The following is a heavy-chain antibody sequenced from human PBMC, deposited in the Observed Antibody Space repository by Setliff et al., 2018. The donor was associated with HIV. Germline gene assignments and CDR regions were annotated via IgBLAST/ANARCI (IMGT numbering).Heavy chain of an antibody. V-gene: IGHV3-15*01. CDR3: TMEDCGGGNCYES. D-gene: IGHD2-21*01. Sequence: LRLSCAASGFTFTNAWMSWVRQGPGKGLEWVGRIKRKTDGGATDYAAPVNGRFTISRDDSKNTLYLQMSSLKIEDTAVYYCTMEDCGGGNCYESWGQGTLVTVSS. J-gene: IGHJ5*01. CDR1: GFTFTNAW. CDR2: IKRKTDGGAT.